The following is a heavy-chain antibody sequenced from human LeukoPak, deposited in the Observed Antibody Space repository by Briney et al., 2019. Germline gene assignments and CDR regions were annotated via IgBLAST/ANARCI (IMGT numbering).Heavy chain of an antibody. CDR2: IYTSGST. V-gene: IGHV4-61*02. CDR3: ATGTTGTAAFDI. Sequence: SETLSPTCTVSGVSISSGSYYWSWIRQPAGKGLEWIGRIYTSGSTNYNPSLKSRVTISVDTSKNQFSLKLSSVTAADTAVYYCATGTTGTAAFDIWGQGTMVTVSS. CDR1: GVSISSGSYY. D-gene: IGHD1-1*01. J-gene: IGHJ3*02.